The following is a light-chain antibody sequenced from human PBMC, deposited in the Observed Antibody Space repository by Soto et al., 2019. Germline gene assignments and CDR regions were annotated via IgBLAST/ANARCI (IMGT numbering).Light chain of an antibody. CDR2: GAS. Sequence: EIVMTQSPATLSVSPGERATLSCRASQSVSSNLAWYQQKPGQAPRLLIYGASTRATGIPARFSGSGSRTEFTLTISSLQSEDFAVYYCQQYNNWPHTFGQGTKVEIK. V-gene: IGKV3-15*01. J-gene: IGKJ1*01. CDR3: QQYNNWPHT. CDR1: QSVSSN.